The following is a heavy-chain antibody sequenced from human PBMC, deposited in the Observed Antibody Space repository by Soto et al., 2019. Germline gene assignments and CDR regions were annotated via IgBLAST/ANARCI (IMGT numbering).Heavy chain of an antibody. V-gene: IGHV1-69*13. Sequence: SVKVSCKASGGTFSSYAISWVRQAPGQGLEWMGGIIPIFGTANYAQKFQGRVTITADESTSTAYMELSSLRSADTAVYYCARGSFSGYCSGGSCYYYYYGMDVWGQGTTVTVSS. J-gene: IGHJ6*02. CDR3: ARGSFSGYCSGGSCYYYYYGMDV. D-gene: IGHD2-15*01. CDR2: IIPIFGTA. CDR1: GGTFSSYA.